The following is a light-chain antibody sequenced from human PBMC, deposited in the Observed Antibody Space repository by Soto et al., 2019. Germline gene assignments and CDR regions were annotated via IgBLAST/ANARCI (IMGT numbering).Light chain of an antibody. CDR1: SSDVGGYNY. CDR2: EVS. J-gene: IGLJ3*02. V-gene: IGLV2-8*01. Sequence: QSALTQPPSASGSPGQSVTISCTGTSSDVGGYNYVSWYQQHPGKAPKLMIYEVSKRPSGVPDRFSGSKSGNTASLTVSGLQTEGEADYYCTSYAGSDLWVFGGGTQLTVL. CDR3: TSYAGSDLWV.